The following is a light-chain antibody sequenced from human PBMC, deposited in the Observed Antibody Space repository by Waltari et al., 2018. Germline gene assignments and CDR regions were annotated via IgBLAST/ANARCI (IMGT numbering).Light chain of an antibody. J-gene: IGKJ1*01. V-gene: IGKV3-15*01. CDR3: QQYINWPPT. CDR2: TAS. Sequence: DIVMTQSPATLSVSPGESATLSCRASQSVTNRLAWYQQKPGQAPRLLMYTASRRATGFPARFRGSGSGTEFTLTISSLQSEDFAVYYCQQYINWPPTFGQGTKVEI. CDR1: QSVTNR.